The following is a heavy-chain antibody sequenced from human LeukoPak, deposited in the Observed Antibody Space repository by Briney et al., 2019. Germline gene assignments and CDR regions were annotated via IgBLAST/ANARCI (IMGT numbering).Heavy chain of an antibody. Sequence: SETLSLTCIVSGDSISSYYWSWIRQPPGKGLEWIGYIYYSGSTNYNPSLKSRVTISVDASKNHFSLKLTSVTAADTAVYYCARDRSLGIIDYWGQGILATVSS. D-gene: IGHD3-16*01. V-gene: IGHV4-59*01. CDR2: IYYSGST. CDR1: GDSISSYY. J-gene: IGHJ4*02. CDR3: ARDRSLGIIDY.